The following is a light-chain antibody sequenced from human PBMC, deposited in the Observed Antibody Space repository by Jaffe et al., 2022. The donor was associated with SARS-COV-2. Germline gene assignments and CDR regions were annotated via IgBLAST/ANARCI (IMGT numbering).Light chain of an antibody. CDR3: QHSSTLYSLT. Sequence: DIQMTQSPSTLYASVGDKVTIICRASQSMTTYVNWYQQRPGGAPKALIYVASLLQSGVPSRFSGSGSGTYFTLTINNLQPEDFATYYCQHSSTLYSLTFGGGTRVE. J-gene: IGKJ4*01. CDR1: QSMTTY. CDR2: VAS. V-gene: IGKV1-39*01.